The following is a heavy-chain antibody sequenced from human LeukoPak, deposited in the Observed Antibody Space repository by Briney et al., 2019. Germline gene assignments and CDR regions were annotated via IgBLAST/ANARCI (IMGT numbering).Heavy chain of an antibody. V-gene: IGHV4-34*01. Sequence: TGGSLRLSCAASGFTFSDYYWSWIRQPPGKGLEWIGEINHSGSTNYNPSLKSRVTISVDTSKNQFSLKLSSVTAADTAVYYCARSPTFWSGYPIVGAFDIWGQGTMVTVSS. CDR3: ARSPTFWSGYPIVGAFDI. CDR2: INHSGST. CDR1: GFTFSDYY. J-gene: IGHJ3*02. D-gene: IGHD3-3*01.